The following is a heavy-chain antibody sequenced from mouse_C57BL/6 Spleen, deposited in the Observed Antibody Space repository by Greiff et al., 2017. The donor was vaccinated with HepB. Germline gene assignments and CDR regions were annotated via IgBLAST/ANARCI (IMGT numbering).Heavy chain of an antibody. CDR3: ARLSAQATDYFDY. Sequence: QVQLQQPGAELVRPGTSVKLSCKASGYTFTSYWMHWVKQRPGQGLEWIGVIDPSDSYTNYNQKFKGKATLTVDTSSSTAYMQLSSRTSEDSAVYYCARLSAQATDYFDYWGQGTTLTVSS. CDR1: GYTFTSYW. V-gene: IGHV1-59*01. D-gene: IGHD3-2*02. J-gene: IGHJ2*01. CDR2: IDPSDSYT.